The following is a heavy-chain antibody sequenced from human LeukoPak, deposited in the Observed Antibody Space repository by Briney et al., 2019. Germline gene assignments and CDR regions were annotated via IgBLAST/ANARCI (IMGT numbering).Heavy chain of an antibody. CDR1: GYSISSGYY. V-gene: IGHV4-38-2*02. CDR3: ARDPYTATDAFDI. J-gene: IGHJ3*02. CDR2: IYHSGST. Sequence: SETLSLTCTVSGYSISSGYYWGWIRQPPGKGLEWIGSIYHSGSTYYNPSLKSRVTISVDTSKNQFSLKLSSVTAADAAVYYCARDPYTATDAFDIWGQGTMVTVSS. D-gene: IGHD4-17*01.